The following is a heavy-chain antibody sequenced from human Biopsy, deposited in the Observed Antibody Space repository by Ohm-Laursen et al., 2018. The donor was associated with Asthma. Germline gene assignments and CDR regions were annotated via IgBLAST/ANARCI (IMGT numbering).Heavy chain of an antibody. CDR2: IHHSGTS. V-gene: IGHV4-31*03. Sequence: SQTLSLTCTVSGDSIISGGCCWNWIRQHPGKGLEWIGYIHHSGTSYFNPSLKSRVSFSRDTSKNQFPLRLSSVTAADTAMYYCARIPRRSGSYFVDYWGQGTLVTVSS. J-gene: IGHJ4*02. D-gene: IGHD3-22*01. CDR1: GDSIISGGCC. CDR3: ARIPRRSGSYFVDY.